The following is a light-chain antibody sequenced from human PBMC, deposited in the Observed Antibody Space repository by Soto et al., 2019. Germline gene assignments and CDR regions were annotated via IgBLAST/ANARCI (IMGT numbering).Light chain of an antibody. CDR2: AAS. CDR3: QQGGT. V-gene: IGKV1-9*01. J-gene: IGKJ3*01. Sequence: DIQLTQSPSFLSASVGDRVTITCRASQGISSYLAWYQQKPGKAPKLLIYAASTLQSGVPSRFSGRGSGTEFTLTMSSLQPEDFATYYCQQGGTFGPGTKVAI. CDR1: QGISSY.